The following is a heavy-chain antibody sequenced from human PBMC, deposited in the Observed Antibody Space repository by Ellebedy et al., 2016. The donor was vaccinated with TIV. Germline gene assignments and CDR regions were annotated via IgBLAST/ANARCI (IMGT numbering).Heavy chain of an antibody. CDR3: AKGDYGDYPFDY. J-gene: IGHJ4*02. D-gene: IGHD4-17*01. CDR2: ISGSGGST. Sequence: GESLKISCAASGFTFSSYAMSWVRQAPGKGLEWVSAISGSGGSTYYADSVKGRFTISRDNSKNTLYLQMNSLRAEDTAVYYCAKGDYGDYPFDYWGQGTLVTVSS. V-gene: IGHV3-23*01. CDR1: GFTFSSYA.